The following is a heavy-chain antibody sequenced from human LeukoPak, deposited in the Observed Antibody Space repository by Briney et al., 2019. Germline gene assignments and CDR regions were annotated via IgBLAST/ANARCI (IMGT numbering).Heavy chain of an antibody. CDR2: IKQDGSEK. D-gene: IGHD3-3*01. V-gene: IGHV3-7*01. CDR1: GFTFSSYW. Sequence: PGGSLRLSCAASGFTFSSYWMSWVRQAPGKGLEWVANIKQDGSEKYYVDSVKGRFTISRDNAKNSLYLQMNSLRAEDTAVYYCARVGADFWSGYSNWFDPWGQGTLVTVSS. CDR3: ARVGADFWSGYSNWFDP. J-gene: IGHJ5*02.